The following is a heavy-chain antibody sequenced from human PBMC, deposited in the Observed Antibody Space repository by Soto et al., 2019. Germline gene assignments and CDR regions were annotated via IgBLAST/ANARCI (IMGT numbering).Heavy chain of an antibody. V-gene: IGHV4-4*02. J-gene: IGHJ6*02. CDR2: IYHSGST. Sequence: SETLSLTCAVSGGSISSSNWWSWVRQPPGKGLEWIGEIYHSGSTNYNPSLKSRVTISVDKSKNQFSLKLSSVTAADTAVSYCARSPDSSGYYPRRYYYGMDVWGQGTTVTVSS. CDR1: GGSISSSNW. CDR3: ARSPDSSGYYPRRYYYGMDV. D-gene: IGHD3-22*01.